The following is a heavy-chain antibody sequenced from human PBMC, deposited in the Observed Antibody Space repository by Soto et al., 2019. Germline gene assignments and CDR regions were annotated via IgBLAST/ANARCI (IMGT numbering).Heavy chain of an antibody. J-gene: IGHJ6*03. Sequence: GGSLRLSCAASGLTVSSNYMTWVRQAPGKGLEWVSGIYSGGSTYNADSVKGRFTITRDNSENTLYLQMNSLRADDTAVYYCGGVGSSSEGGYYYFYVDVWGKGTTVTVSS. V-gene: IGHV3-66*01. CDR1: GLTVSSNY. CDR2: IYSGGST. D-gene: IGHD6-6*01. CDR3: GGVGSSSEGGYYYFYVDV.